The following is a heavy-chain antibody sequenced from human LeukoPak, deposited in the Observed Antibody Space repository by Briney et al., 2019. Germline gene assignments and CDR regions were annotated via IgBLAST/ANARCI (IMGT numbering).Heavy chain of an antibody. J-gene: IGHJ3*01. Sequence: ASVQVSCKTSGYTFTGYFLHWLRQAPGQGVEWMGWINPNSGDTKYAQNFQGRVTMTRATSISTAFMELSSLRSDDTAVYYCARDHYDYIWGTYRPDAFAFWGQGTMVTVSS. CDR3: ARDHYDYIWGTYRPDAFAF. D-gene: IGHD3-16*02. CDR2: INPNSGDT. CDR1: GYTFTGYF. V-gene: IGHV1-2*02.